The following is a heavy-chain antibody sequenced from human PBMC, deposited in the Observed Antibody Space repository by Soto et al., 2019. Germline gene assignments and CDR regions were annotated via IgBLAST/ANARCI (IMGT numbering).Heavy chain of an antibody. CDR3: ARGVLRTFDY. Sequence: QVQLQESGPGLVKPSQTLSLTCTVSGGSIRSGGNSWSWNRQHSGKGLEWLGYIYYSGSTYYNPALQSPPTISLDTSKNQFSLKLSSVTAADTAVYYCARGVLRTFDYWGQGTLVTVSS. CDR1: GGSIRSGGNS. J-gene: IGHJ4*02. CDR2: IYYSGST. V-gene: IGHV4-31*01.